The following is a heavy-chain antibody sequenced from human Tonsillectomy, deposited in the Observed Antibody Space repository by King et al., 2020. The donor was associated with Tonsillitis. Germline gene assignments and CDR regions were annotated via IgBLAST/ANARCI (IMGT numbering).Heavy chain of an antibody. J-gene: IGHJ5*02. V-gene: IGHV4-59*01. CDR2: IYYRGST. CDR3: ARVSLRYCSSTSWCVNWFDP. CDR1: GGSICSYY. Sequence: QLQESGPGLVKPSETLSLTCTVSGGSICSYYWSWIRQPPGKGLEWIGYIYYRGSTNYNLSLKSRVTISVDTSKNQFSLKLNSVTAADTAVYYCARVSLRYCSSTSWCVNWFDPWGQGTLVTVSS. D-gene: IGHD2-2*01.